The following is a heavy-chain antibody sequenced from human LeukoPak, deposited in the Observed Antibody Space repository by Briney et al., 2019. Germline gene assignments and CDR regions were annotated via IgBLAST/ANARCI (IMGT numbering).Heavy chain of an antibody. CDR2: IIPLSGTA. CDR3: ARGLTTGTTILWFDS. CDR1: GGTFSSFA. J-gene: IGHJ5*01. D-gene: IGHD1-1*01. Sequence: SVKVSCKASGGTFSSFAFSWVRQAPGRGLEWMGGIIPLSGTANYAQRFQGRVTITTDESTTTAYMGLTSLRSEGTAVYYCARGLTTGTTILWFDSWGQGTLVTVSS. V-gene: IGHV1-69*05.